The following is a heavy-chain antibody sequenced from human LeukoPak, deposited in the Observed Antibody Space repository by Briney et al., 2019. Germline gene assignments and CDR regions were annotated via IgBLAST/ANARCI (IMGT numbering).Heavy chain of an antibody. Sequence: GGSLRLSCAASGFTFSSYSMNWVRQAPGKGLEWVSSISSSSSYIYHADSVKGRFTISRDNAKNSLYLQMNSLRAEDTAVYYCARDLEGPRKLDYWGQGTLVTVSS. J-gene: IGHJ4*02. CDR2: ISSSSSYI. CDR3: ARDLEGPRKLDY. CDR1: GFTFSSYS. V-gene: IGHV3-21*01. D-gene: IGHD1-1*01.